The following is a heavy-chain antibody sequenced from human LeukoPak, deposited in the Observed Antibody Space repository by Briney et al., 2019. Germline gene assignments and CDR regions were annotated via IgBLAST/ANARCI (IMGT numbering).Heavy chain of an antibody. CDR2: IYTSGST. D-gene: IGHD2-2*01. CDR1: GGSISSYY. V-gene: IGHV4-4*07. CDR3: AKVMSEDCSSTSRPRPYYYYMDV. Sequence: SETLSLTCTVSGGSISSYYWSWIRQPAGKGLEWIGRIYTSGSTNYNPSLKSRVTMSVDTSKNQFSLKLSSVTAADTAVYYCAKVMSEDCSSTSRPRPYYYYMDVWGKGTTVTVSS. J-gene: IGHJ6*03.